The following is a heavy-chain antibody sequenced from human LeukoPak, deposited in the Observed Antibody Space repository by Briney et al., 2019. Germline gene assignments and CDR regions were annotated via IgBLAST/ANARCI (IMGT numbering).Heavy chain of an antibody. CDR3: ARDPGYSSSWYHGDAFDI. CDR1: GYTFTGYY. Sequence: ASVKVSCKASGYTFTGYYMHWVRQAPGQGLEWMGWINPNSGGTNYAQKFQGRVTMTRDTSISTAYMELSRLRSDDTAVYYCARDPGYSSSWYHGDAFDIWGQGTMVTVSS. D-gene: IGHD6-13*01. V-gene: IGHV1-2*02. CDR2: INPNSGGT. J-gene: IGHJ3*02.